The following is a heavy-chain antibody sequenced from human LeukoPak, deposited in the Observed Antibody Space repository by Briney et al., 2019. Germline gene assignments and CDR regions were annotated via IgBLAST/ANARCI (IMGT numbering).Heavy chain of an antibody. CDR1: GFTFSNAW. Sequence: GGSLRLSCAASGFTFSNAWMSWVRQAPGKGLEWVGRIKSKTDGGTTDYAAPVKGRFTISRDDSKNTLYLQMNSLKTEDTAVYYCTTEDIVVVPAAIGSHYYYYYYMDVWGKGTTATVSS. V-gene: IGHV3-15*01. J-gene: IGHJ6*03. D-gene: IGHD2-2*01. CDR2: IKSKTDGGTT. CDR3: TTEDIVVVPAAIGSHYYYYYYMDV.